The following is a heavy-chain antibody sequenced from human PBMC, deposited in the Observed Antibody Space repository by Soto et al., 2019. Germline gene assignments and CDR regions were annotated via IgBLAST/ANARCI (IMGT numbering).Heavy chain of an antibody. CDR2: IDYSGTNT. Sequence: GESLKISCAAAGFTFDFGMTWVRQAPGKGLEWVSTIDYSGTNTHYTDSVKGRFTISRDKSRNTVDLQMNILRAEDTAVYYCARGSAYSDYDLEYWGQGTLVTVSS. CDR1: GFTFDFG. J-gene: IGHJ4*02. CDR3: ARGSAYSDYDLEY. D-gene: IGHD6-25*01. V-gene: IGHV3-23*05.